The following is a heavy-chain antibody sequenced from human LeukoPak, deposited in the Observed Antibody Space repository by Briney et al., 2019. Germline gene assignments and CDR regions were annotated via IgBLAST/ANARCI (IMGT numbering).Heavy chain of an antibody. D-gene: IGHD3-10*01. V-gene: IGHV4-59*01. J-gene: IGHJ4*02. Sequence: ASETLSLTCTVSGGSISSYYWSWFRQPPGKGLEWIGYIYYSGSTNYNPSLKSRVTISVDTSKNQFSLKLSSVTAADTAVYYCARELIPMAFDYWGQGTLVTVSS. CDR3: ARELIPMAFDY. CDR2: IYYSGST. CDR1: GGSISSYY.